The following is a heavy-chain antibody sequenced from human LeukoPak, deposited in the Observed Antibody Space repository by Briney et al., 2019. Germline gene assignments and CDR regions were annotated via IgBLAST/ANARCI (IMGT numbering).Heavy chain of an antibody. V-gene: IGHV4-34*01. CDR1: GGSFSGYY. CDR3: ARVDILTGYGY. J-gene: IGHJ4*02. D-gene: IGHD3-9*01. CDR2: INHSGST. Sequence: SETLSLTCVVYGGSFSGYYWSWIRQPPGKGLEWIGEINHSGSTNYNPSLKSRVTISVDTSKNQFSLKLSSVTAADTAVYYCARVDILTGYGYWGQGTLVTVSS.